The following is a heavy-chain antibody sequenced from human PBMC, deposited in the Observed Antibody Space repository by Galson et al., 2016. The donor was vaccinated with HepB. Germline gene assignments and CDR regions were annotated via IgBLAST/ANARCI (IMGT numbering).Heavy chain of an antibody. CDR1: GYTLSELS. Sequence: SVKVSCKVSGYTLSELSMHWVRQAPGKGLEWMGGFDPEDGETIYAQKFQGRVTMTEDTTTDTAYMELCSLRSEDTAVYYCAEKRDSDFCSGYEKWGQGTLVTVSS. D-gene: IGHD3-3*01. CDR3: AEKRDSDFCSGYEK. V-gene: IGHV1-24*01. CDR2: FDPEDGET. J-gene: IGHJ4*02.